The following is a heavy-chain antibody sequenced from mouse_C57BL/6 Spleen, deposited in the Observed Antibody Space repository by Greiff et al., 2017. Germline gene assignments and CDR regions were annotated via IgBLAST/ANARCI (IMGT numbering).Heavy chain of an antibody. D-gene: IGHD1-1*02. J-gene: IGHJ3*01. CDR1: GFTFSSYA. V-gene: IGHV5-4*01. CDR3: ARASFPSRAGAWFAY. CDR2: ISDGGSYT. Sequence: EVQRVESGGGLVKPGGSLKLSCAASGFTFSSYAMSWVRQTPEKRLEWVATISDGGSYTYYPDNVKGRFTISRDNAKNNLYLQMSHLKSEDTAMYYCARASFPSRAGAWFAYWGQGTLVTVSA.